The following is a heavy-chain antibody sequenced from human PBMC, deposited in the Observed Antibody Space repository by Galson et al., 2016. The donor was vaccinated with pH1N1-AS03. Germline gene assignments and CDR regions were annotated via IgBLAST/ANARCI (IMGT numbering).Heavy chain of an antibody. J-gene: IGHJ4*02. CDR2: LPYDGSNK. Sequence: SLRLSCAASGFTLSGHGMHWVRQAPGKGLEWLSFLPYDGSNKFYADSVKGRFTISRDNSKNTLYLQMNSLRAEDTALYYCAKSPGYCSSGSCADQGYFDYWGQGTQVTVSS. V-gene: IGHV3-30*02. CDR1: GFTLSGHG. D-gene: IGHD2-15*01. CDR3: AKSPGYCSSGSCADQGYFDY.